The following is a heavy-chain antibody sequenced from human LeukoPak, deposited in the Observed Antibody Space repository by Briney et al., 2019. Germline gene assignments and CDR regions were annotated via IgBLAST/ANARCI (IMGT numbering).Heavy chain of an antibody. Sequence: PGGSLRLSCAASGFTFSSYAMSWVRQAPGKGLEWVSAISGSGGSTYYADSVKGRFTISRDNSKNTPYLQMNSLRAEDTAVYYCAKSSRGYYYYYMDVWGKGTTVTVSS. CDR2: ISGSGGST. V-gene: IGHV3-23*01. CDR3: AKSSRGYYYYYMDV. D-gene: IGHD3-10*01. CDR1: GFTFSSYA. J-gene: IGHJ6*03.